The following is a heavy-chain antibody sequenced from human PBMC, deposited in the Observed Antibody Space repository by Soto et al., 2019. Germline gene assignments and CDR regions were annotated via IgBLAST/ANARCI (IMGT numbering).Heavy chain of an antibody. J-gene: IGHJ4*02. D-gene: IGHD6-6*01. CDR1: GYSFTSHY. CDR3: AREGQLGY. V-gene: IGHV1-46*01. Sequence: GASVKVSCKAIGYSFTSHYIHWVRQAPGQGLEWMGTIYPGGVNIAYAQKFKGRVTMTTDTSTSTAYMELKSLRYDDTAVYYCAREGQLGYWGQGTPVTVSS. CDR2: IYPGGVNI.